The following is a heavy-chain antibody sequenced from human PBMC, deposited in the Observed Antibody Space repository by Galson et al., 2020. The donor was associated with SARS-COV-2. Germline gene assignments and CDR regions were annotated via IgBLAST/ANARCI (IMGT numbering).Heavy chain of an antibody. CDR3: ARKTSTYDF. CDR2: IYFNGRT. J-gene: IGHJ5*01. CDR1: SAYIDSTSYY. Sequence: ASETLSLTCIVSSAYIDSTSYYWGWIRQPPGKGLEWIGSIYFNGRTFYHPSLMGRVTISIDTSKNQFSLRLTSVTAADTAVYFCARKTSTYDFWGPGAQVTVSS. D-gene: IGHD3-16*01. V-gene: IGHV4-39*07.